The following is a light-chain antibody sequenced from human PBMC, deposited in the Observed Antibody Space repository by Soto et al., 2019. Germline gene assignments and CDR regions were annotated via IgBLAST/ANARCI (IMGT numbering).Light chain of an antibody. J-gene: IGKJ5*01. V-gene: IGKV3D-15*01. CDR3: QQYHNWPPIT. CDR2: GAS. Sequence: EIVLTQSPGTLSLSPGERATFSCRASQSVDSRYLAWYQQKPGQAPRLLIYGASTRATGIPARFSGSGSGTEFTLTISNLQSEDFAVYFCQQYHNWPPITFGQGTRLEIK. CDR1: QSVDSRY.